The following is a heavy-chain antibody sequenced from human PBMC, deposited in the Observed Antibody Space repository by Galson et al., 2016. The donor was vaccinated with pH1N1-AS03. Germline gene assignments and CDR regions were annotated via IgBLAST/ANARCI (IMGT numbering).Heavy chain of an antibody. J-gene: IGHJ4*02. CDR1: GLSFDDYA. CDR2: ISWNSDKI. Sequence: SLRLSCAASGLSFDDYAMHWVRQAPGKGLEWVSSISWNSDKITYADSVKGRFTISRDNAKNSLYLEMNSLRAEDTALYYCAKDIGVLMVYTEGPLDYWSPGTLVTVSS. CDR3: AKDIGVLMVYTEGPLDY. D-gene: IGHD2-8*01. V-gene: IGHV3-9*01.